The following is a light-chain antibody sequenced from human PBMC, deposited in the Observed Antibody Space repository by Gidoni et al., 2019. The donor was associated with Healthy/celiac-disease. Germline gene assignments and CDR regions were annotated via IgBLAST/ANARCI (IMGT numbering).Light chain of an antibody. J-gene: IGKJ3*01. CDR2: DAS. V-gene: IGKV1-5*01. CDR3: QQSFT. Sequence: DIQMTQSPSTLSASVGDRVTITCRASQSISSWLAWYQQKPGKAPKLLIYDASSLESGVPSRFSGSGSGTEFTLTISSRQPDDFATYYCQQSFTFGPGTKVDIK. CDR1: QSISSW.